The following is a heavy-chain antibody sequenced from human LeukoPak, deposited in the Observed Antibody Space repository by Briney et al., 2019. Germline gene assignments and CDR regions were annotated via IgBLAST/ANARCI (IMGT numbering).Heavy chain of an antibody. CDR3: AGNYDILTGVDY. CDR2: IYTSGST. CDR1: GGSISSYY. V-gene: IGHV4-4*07. D-gene: IGHD3-9*01. Sequence: SETLSLTCTVSGGSISSYYWSWIRQPAGKGLEWIGRIYTSGSTNYNPSPKSRVTMSVDTSKNQFSLKLSSVTAADTAAYYCAGNYDILTGVDYRGQGTLVTVSS. J-gene: IGHJ4*02.